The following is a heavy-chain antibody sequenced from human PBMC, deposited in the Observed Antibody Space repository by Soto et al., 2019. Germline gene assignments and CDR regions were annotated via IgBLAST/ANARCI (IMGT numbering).Heavy chain of an antibody. Sequence: QVQLQESGPGLVKPSGTLSLTCDVSGGSISGSQWWTWVRQSPGKGLEWIAETHHSGKTYYNPSLKAPPILPLDTSTNHSALALISVTAADASFYYGARDGDFCAGDSQFWAFGIWAQGTVVTVSS. CDR1: GGSISGSQW. D-gene: IGHD3-3*01. CDR2: THHSGKT. CDR3: ARDGDFCAGDSQFWAFGI. V-gene: IGHV4-4*02. J-gene: IGHJ3*02.